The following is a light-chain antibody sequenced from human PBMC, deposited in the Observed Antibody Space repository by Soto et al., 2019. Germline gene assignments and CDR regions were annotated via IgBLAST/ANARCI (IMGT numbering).Light chain of an antibody. V-gene: IGKV3-20*01. J-gene: IGKJ4*01. CDR2: GAS. CDR3: QQYVTLPLT. CDR1: QSVSGSS. Sequence: EIVLTQSPGTLSLSPGERATLSCRASQSVSGSSLAWYQQKPGQAPRLLISGASSRATGIPDRFSGSGSGTDFTLTISRLEPEDFAVYYCQQYVTLPLTFGGGTKVDI.